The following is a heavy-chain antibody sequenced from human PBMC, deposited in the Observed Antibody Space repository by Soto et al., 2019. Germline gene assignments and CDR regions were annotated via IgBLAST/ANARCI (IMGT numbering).Heavy chain of an antibody. Sequence: QVQLQQWGAGLLKPSETLSLTCAVYGGSFSGYYWSWIRQPPGKGLEWIGEINHSGSTNYNPSLKSRVTISVDTSKNQFSRKLSSVTAADTAVYYCARGVGATSFDYWGQGTLVTVAS. CDR3: ARGVGATSFDY. J-gene: IGHJ4*02. CDR1: GGSFSGYY. V-gene: IGHV4-34*01. D-gene: IGHD1-26*01. CDR2: INHSGST.